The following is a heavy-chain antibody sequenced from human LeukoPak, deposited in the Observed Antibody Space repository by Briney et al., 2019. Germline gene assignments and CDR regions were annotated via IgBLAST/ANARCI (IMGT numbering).Heavy chain of an antibody. CDR1: GFTFSSYW. CDR2: IKQDGSEK. CDR3: ASRYYDSSGYDAFDI. D-gene: IGHD3-22*01. J-gene: IGHJ3*02. V-gene: IGHV3-7*01. Sequence: PGGSLRLSCAASGFTFSSYWMSWVRQAPGKGLEWVANIKQDGSEKYYVDSVKGRFTISGDNAKNSLYLQTNSLRAEDTAVYYCASRYYDSSGYDAFDIWGQGTMVTVSS.